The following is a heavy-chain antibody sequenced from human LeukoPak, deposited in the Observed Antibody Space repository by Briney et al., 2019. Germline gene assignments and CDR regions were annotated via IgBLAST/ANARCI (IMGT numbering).Heavy chain of an antibody. Sequence: VSVKVSCKTSGYTFADYDINWVRQAPGRGLEWMGWLTPSSDNTGYAQKFQGRVTFTSNTSISTAYMELTSLRSEDTAVYYCARAYSSTWYFFDYWGQGTLVTVSS. CDR2: LTPSSDNT. J-gene: IGHJ4*02. CDR1: GYTFADYD. V-gene: IGHV1-8*03. CDR3: ARAYSSTWYFFDY. D-gene: IGHD6-13*01.